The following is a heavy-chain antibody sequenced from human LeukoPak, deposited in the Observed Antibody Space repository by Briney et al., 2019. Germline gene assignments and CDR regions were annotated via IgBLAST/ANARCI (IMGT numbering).Heavy chain of an antibody. V-gene: IGHV1-18*01. Sequence: ASVKVSCKASGYTFTSYGISWVRQAPGQGLEWMGWISAYNGNTNYAQKLQGRVTMTTDTSTNTAYMELRGLRSDDTAVYYCARNSGSYHVVDYWGQGTLVTVSS. CDR3: ARNSGSYHVVDY. CDR1: GYTFTSYG. CDR2: ISAYNGNT. J-gene: IGHJ4*02. D-gene: IGHD1-26*01.